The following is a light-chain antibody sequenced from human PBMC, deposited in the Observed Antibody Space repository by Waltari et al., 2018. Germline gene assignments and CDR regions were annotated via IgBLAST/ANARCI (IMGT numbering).Light chain of an antibody. CDR3: SSYTSSSTWV. V-gene: IGLV2-14*01. J-gene: IGLJ3*02. CDR2: DVS. CDR1: SSDVGGSNY. Sequence: QSALTQPASVSESPGQSITISCTGTSSDVGGSNYVTWYQQHIGKAPKLMIYDVSKRPSGVSNRFSGSKSGNTASLTISGLQAEDEADYYCSSYTSSSTWVFGGGTKLTVL.